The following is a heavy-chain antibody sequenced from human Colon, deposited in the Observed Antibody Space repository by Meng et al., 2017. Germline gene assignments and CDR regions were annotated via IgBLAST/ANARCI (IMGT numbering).Heavy chain of an antibody. D-gene: IGHD3-16*01. Sequence: EVQLVESGGGLVEPGGSLRLSCAASGFIFNNYRMNWVRQAPGKGLEWVSVIDYGGISTYYADSVKGRFTISRDNAKNSVSLQMNNLRAEDTAVYYCVREEYDPRDFWGQGTPVTVSS. V-gene: IGHV3-21*01. J-gene: IGHJ4*02. CDR2: IDYGGIST. CDR1: GFIFNNYR. CDR3: VREEYDPRDF.